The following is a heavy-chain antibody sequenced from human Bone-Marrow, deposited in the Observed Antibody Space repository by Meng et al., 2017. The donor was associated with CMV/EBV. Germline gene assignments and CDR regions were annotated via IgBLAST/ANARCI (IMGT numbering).Heavy chain of an antibody. CDR1: GFTFSSYW. CDR2: IKQDGSEK. V-gene: IGHV3-7*04. CDR3: ARGGDRYGLQNFVY. Sequence: GESLKISCAASGFTFSSYWMNWVRQAPGKGLEWVANIKQDGSEKYYVDSVKGRFTISRDNAKNSLYLKMNSLRAEDTAVYYCARGGDRYGLQNFVYWGQGTLVTVSS. J-gene: IGHJ4*02. D-gene: IGHD5-18*01.